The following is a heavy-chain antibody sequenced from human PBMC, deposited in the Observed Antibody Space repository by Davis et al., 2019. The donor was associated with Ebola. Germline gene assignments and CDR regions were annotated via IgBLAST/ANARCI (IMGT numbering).Heavy chain of an antibody. J-gene: IGHJ2*01. CDR3: ARHVYGDFWYFDL. CDR2: ISYDGSNK. Sequence: GESLKISCAASGFTFTNYAMHWVRQAPGKGLEWVAFISYDGSNKDCANSVRGRFTISRDNSKNTIYLQMDSLRVDDTAMYYCARHVYGDFWYFDLWGRGTRVTVSS. V-gene: IGHV3-30*14. CDR1: GFTFTNYA. D-gene: IGHD4-17*01.